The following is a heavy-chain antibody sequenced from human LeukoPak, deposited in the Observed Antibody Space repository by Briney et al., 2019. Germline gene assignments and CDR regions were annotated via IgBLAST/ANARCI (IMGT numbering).Heavy chain of an antibody. V-gene: IGHV4-39*01. CDR3: ARQDGLLWFDGWFDL. CDR1: GGSISSSSYY. D-gene: IGHD3-10*01. Sequence: ESSETLSLTCTVSGGSISSSSYYWGWIRQPPGKGLEWIGSIYYGGSTYYNPSLKSRVTISVDTSKNQFSLKLSSVTAADTAVYYCARQDGLLWFDGWFDLWGQGTLVTVSS. J-gene: IGHJ5*02. CDR2: IYYGGST.